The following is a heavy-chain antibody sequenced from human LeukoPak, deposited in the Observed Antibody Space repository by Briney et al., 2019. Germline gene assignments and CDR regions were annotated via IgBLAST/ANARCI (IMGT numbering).Heavy chain of an antibody. J-gene: IGHJ3*02. CDR2: ITGGADYT. CDR1: GFTFSSST. D-gene: IGHD2-21*02. Sequence: GGSPRLSCAASGFTFSSSTMTWVRQAPGKGLEWVSSITGGADYTYHAASVKGRFTISRDNAKNSLYLQMNSLRAEDTAVYYCAGAVVVTAGRAFDIWGQGTMVTVSS. CDR3: AGAVVVTAGRAFDI. V-gene: IGHV3-23*01.